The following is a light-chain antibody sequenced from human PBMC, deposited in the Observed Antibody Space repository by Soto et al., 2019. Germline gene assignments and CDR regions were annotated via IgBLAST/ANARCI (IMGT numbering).Light chain of an antibody. V-gene: IGKV2-30*01. Sequence: DVVMTQSPLSLPVTLGQPASISCRSSQSLVDNDGNTYLNWFQQRLGQSPWRLIYKVSNRDSGVPDRFRGRRSGTAIKLKNSRGEADEVGGYYGMQNTPPRPTLGEGTKVELQ. CDR3: MQNTPPRPT. J-gene: IGKJ1*01. CDR2: KVS. CDR1: QSLVDNDGNTY.